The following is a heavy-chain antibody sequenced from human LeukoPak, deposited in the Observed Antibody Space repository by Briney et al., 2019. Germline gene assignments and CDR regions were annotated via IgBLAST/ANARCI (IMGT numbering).Heavy chain of an antibody. J-gene: IGHJ4*02. CDR3: ARVTTGGYYNC. CDR2: IYTSGST. D-gene: IGHD3-22*01. V-gene: IGHV4-61*02. CDR1: GGSISSGSYY. Sequence: SETLSLTCTVSGGSISSGSYYWSWIRQPAGKGLEWIGRIYTSGSTNYNPSLKSRVTISVDTSKNQFSLKLSSVTAADAAVYYCARVTTGGYYNCWGQGTLVTVSS.